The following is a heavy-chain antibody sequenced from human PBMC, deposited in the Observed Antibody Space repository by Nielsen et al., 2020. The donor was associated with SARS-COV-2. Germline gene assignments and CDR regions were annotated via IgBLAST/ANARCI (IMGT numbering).Heavy chain of an antibody. V-gene: IGHV3-30-3*02. CDR2: ISYDGSNK. D-gene: IGHD3-10*01. CDR1: GFTFIFYS. CDR3: AKDGVVRGDALDL. J-gene: IGHJ3*01. Sequence: SLNISCSASGFTFIFYSLHLVRQAPGKGLEWVAVISYDGSNKYYADSVKGRFTISRDNSKNTLYLQMNSLRAEDTAVYYCAKDGVVRGDALDLWGQGTMVTVSS.